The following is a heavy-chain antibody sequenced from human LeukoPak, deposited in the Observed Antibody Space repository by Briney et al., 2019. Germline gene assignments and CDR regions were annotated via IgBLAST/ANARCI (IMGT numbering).Heavy chain of an antibody. CDR1: GGTFNSYA. V-gene: IGHV1-69*06. Sequence: GASVKVSCKASGGTFNSYAISWVRQAPGQGLEWMGGIIPIFGTTNYARKFRGRVTLTADKSTRTAYMELSSLRSEDTAVYYCATVVRSPDFDYWGQGTLVTVSS. CDR3: ATVVRSPDFDY. CDR2: IIPIFGTT. D-gene: IGHD2-2*01. J-gene: IGHJ4*02.